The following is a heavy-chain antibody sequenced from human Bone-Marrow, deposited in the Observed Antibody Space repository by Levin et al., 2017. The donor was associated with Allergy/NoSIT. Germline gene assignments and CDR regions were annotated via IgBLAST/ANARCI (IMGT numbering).Heavy chain of an antibody. CDR1: GFTFSSYA. CDR3: AKDLGNGVPAATDRAGGNDAFDI. J-gene: IGHJ3*02. V-gene: IGHV3-23*01. CDR2: ISGSGGST. D-gene: IGHD2-2*01. Sequence: GESLKISCAASGFTFSSYAMSWVRQAPGKGLEWVSAISGSGGSTYYADSVKGRFTISRDNSKNTLYLQMNSLRAEDTAVYYCAKDLGNGVPAATDRAGGNDAFDIWGQGTMVTVSS.